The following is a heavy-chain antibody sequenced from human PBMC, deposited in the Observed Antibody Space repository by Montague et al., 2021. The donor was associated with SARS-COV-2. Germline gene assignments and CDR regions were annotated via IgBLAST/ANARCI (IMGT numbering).Heavy chain of an antibody. V-gene: IGHV4-34*01. CDR3: ARLRDGVVPSPILGVGPYYSYYYMDV. CDR2: ISQSGNT. Sequence: SETLSLTCAVSGGSFSRYYWSWIRQPPGKGLEWIGEISQSGNTKYNPSLQSRVSISLDTSRNQFSLELTSITAADTAVYYCARLRDGVVPSPILGVGPYYSYYYMDVWGRGTTVTVSS. D-gene: IGHD3-10*01. J-gene: IGHJ6*03. CDR1: GGSFSRYY.